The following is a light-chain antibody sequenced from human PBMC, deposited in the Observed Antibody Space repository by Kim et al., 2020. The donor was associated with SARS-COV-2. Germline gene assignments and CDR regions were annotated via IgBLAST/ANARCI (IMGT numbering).Light chain of an antibody. CDR1: QSFALL. V-gene: IGKV3-15*01. Sequence: SVSPGERVSLSCRASQSFALLAWYQQKPGQAPRLVIHGASTRATGIPARFSGSGSETEFTLTISSLQSEDFAIYYCQQYNEWPSTFGQGTRLEIK. CDR2: GAS. J-gene: IGKJ5*01. CDR3: QQYNEWPST.